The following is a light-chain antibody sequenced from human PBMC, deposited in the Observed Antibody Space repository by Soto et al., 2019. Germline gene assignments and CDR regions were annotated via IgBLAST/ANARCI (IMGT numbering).Light chain of an antibody. Sequence: DIQMTKSPSTLSASVGDRVTITCRASQSISSWLAWYQQKPGKAPKLLIYDASSLESGVPSRFSGSGSGTEFTLTIRRLQPDDFATYYCQQYNSYSLTFGQGTKVEIK. V-gene: IGKV1-5*01. CDR2: DAS. CDR3: QQYNSYSLT. J-gene: IGKJ1*01. CDR1: QSISSW.